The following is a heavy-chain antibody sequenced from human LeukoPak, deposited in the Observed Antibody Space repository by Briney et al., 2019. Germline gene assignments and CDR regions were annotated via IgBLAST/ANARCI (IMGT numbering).Heavy chain of an antibody. CDR3: ARVGNYYDSSGYYYYYYYMDV. J-gene: IGHJ6*03. CDR1: GRSISSYY. Sequence: SETLSLTCTVSGRSISSYYWRWIRQPAGKGLEWIGRIYTSGSTNYNPSLKSRVTISVDKSKNQFSLKLSSVTAADTAVYYCARVGNYYDSSGYYYYYYYMDVWGKGTTVTVSS. V-gene: IGHV4-4*07. D-gene: IGHD3-22*01. CDR2: IYTSGST.